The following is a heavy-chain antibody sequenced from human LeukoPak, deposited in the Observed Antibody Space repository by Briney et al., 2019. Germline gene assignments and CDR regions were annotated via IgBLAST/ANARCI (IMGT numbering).Heavy chain of an antibody. D-gene: IGHD2-21*01. J-gene: IGHJ6*04. V-gene: IGHV4-59*02. CDR1: GGSVTGHS. CDR3: ATLYCARAGCRNWNLDV. CDR2: IDYGGNT. Sequence: PPETLSLTCRFIGGSVTGHSWTWIRQSPGKGLEWVGDIDYGGNTKEDPSLKSRVSFSLDVPKNQFSLRLTSVTAADTAVYFCATLYCARAGCRNWNLDVRGTGTIVTVSS.